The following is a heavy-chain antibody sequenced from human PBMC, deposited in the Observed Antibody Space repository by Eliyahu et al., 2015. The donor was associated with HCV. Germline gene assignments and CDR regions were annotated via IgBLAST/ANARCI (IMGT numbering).Heavy chain of an antibody. V-gene: IGHV4-59*01. CDR1: GXSIRSYY. D-gene: IGHD3-22*01. Sequence: QVQLQESGPGLVKPSETLSLTCTVSGXSIRSYYWSWIRQLPGKGLEWIGYIYYSGSTNYNPSLKSRVTISVDTSKNQFSLKLSSVTAADTAVYYCARIHYYYDSSGYYKSGAFDIWGQGTMVTVSS. CDR3: ARIHYYYDSSGYYKSGAFDI. CDR2: IYYSGST. J-gene: IGHJ3*02.